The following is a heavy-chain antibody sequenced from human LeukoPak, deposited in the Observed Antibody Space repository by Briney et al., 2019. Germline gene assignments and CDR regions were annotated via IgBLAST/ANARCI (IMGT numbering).Heavy chain of an antibody. D-gene: IGHD2-2*01. J-gene: IGHJ4*02. CDR1: GFTFSSYA. Sequence: GGSLRLSCAASGFTFSSYAMSWVRQAPGKGLEWVSAISGSGGSTYYAESVKGRFTISRDNSKNTLYLQMNSLRAEDTAVYYCAKSSTDGPSPGDYWGQGTLVTVSS. V-gene: IGHV3-23*01. CDR3: AKSSTDGPSPGDY. CDR2: ISGSGGST.